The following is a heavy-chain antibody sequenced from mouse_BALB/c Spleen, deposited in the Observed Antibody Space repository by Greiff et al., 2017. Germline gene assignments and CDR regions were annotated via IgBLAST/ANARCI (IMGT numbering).Heavy chain of an antibody. V-gene: IGHV1-78*01. Sequence: QVQLQQSDAELVKPGASVKISCKASGYTFTDHAIHWVKQKPEQGLEWIGYINPYNDGTKYNEKFKGKATLTSDKSSSTAYMELSSLTSEDSAVYYCARSLMITAYAMDYWGQGTSVTVSS. CDR2: INPYNDGT. CDR3: ARSLMITAYAMDY. D-gene: IGHD2-4*01. J-gene: IGHJ4*01. CDR1: GYTFTDHA.